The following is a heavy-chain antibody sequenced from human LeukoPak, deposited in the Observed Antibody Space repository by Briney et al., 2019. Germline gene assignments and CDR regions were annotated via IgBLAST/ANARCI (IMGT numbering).Heavy chain of an antibody. Sequence: GSLRLSCAASGFTFSGSDMHWVRQASGKGLEWIGSIYYSGSTYYNPSLKSRVTISVDTTKNQFSLKLSSVTAADTAVYYCARRGYLNAFDIWGQGTMVTVSS. CDR2: IYYSGST. V-gene: IGHV4-38-2*01. D-gene: IGHD1-26*01. CDR1: GFTFSGSD. J-gene: IGHJ3*02. CDR3: ARRGYLNAFDI.